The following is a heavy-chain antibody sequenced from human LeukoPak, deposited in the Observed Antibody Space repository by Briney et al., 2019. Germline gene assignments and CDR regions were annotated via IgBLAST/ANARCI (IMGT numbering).Heavy chain of an antibody. CDR3: ARGQVPATTGGLLWFGEYAYNWFDP. CDR2: IIPIFGTA. CDR1: GGTFSSYA. J-gene: IGHJ5*02. Sequence: SVKVSCKASGGTFSSYAISWVRQAPGQGREWMGGIIPIFGTANYAQKYQGRVTITADESTSTAYMELSSLRSEDTAVYYCARGQVPATTGGLLWFGEYAYNWFDPWGQGTLVTVSS. D-gene: IGHD3-10*01. V-gene: IGHV1-69*13.